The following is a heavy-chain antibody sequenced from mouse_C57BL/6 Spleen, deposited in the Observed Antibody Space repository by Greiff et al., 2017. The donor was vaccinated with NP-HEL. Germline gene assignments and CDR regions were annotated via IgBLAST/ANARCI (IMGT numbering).Heavy chain of an antibody. Sequence: VQLQQPGTELVKPGASVKLSCKASGYTFTSYWMHWVKQRPGQGLEWIGNINPSNGGTNYNEKFKSKATLTVDKSSSTAYMQLSSLTSEDSAVYYCARYDYYDSYAMDYWGQGTSVTVSS. CDR1: GYTFTSYW. V-gene: IGHV1-53*01. CDR3: ARYDYYDSYAMDY. CDR2: INPSNGGT. J-gene: IGHJ4*01. D-gene: IGHD2-1*01.